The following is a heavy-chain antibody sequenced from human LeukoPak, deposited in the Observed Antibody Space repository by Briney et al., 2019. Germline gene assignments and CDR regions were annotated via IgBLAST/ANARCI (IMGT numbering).Heavy chain of an antibody. D-gene: IGHD2-15*01. CDR3: ARVYCSGGSCYTDY. J-gene: IGHJ4*02. CDR2: IYYSGST. CDR1: GGSISSGGYY. V-gene: IGHV4-31*03. Sequence: SQTLSLTCTVSGGSISSGGYYWSWLRQHPGKGLEWIVYIYYSGSTYYNPSLKSRVTISVDTSKNQFSLKLSSVTAADTAVYYCARVYCSGGSCYTDYWGQGTLVTVSS.